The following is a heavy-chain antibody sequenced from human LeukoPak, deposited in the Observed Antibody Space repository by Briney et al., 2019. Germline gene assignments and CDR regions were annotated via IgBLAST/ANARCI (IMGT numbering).Heavy chain of an antibody. CDR3: ARDLLLWFGEAGYMDV. CDR1: GYTFTSYG. D-gene: IGHD3-10*01. CDR2: INPNSGGT. Sequence: ASVKVSCKASGYTFTSYGISWVRQAPGQGLEWMGWINPNSGGTNYAQKFQGRVTMTRDTSISTAYMELSRLRSDDTAVYYCARDLLLWFGEAGYMDVWGKGTTVTISS. V-gene: IGHV1-2*02. J-gene: IGHJ6*03.